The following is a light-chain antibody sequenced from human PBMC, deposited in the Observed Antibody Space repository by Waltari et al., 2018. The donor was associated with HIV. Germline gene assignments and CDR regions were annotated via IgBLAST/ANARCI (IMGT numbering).Light chain of an antibody. CDR3: CSYAGSSTYV. J-gene: IGLJ1*01. CDR2: DVT. CDR1: SSDVGAYNY. Sequence: QSALTQPASVSGSPGQSITISCTGTSSDVGAYNYVSWYQQHPGKAPNIMIYDVTKRPSGVSNRFSGSKSANTASMTISGLQAEDEADYYCCSYAGSSTYVFGSGTKVTVL. V-gene: IGLV2-23*02.